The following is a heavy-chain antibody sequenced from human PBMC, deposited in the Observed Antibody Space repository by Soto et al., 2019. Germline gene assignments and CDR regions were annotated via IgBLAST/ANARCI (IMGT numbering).Heavy chain of an antibody. J-gene: IGHJ5*02. CDR2: ISSSSYI. D-gene: IGHD3-16*01. CDR3: ARDRIWAMDGFDP. Sequence: GGSLRLSCAASGFTFSSYSMNWVRQAPGKGLEWVSSISSSSYIYYADSVKGRFTISRDNAKNSLYLQMNSLRAEDTAVYYCARDRIWAMDGFDPWGQGTVVTVSS. V-gene: IGHV3-21*01. CDR1: GFTFSSYS.